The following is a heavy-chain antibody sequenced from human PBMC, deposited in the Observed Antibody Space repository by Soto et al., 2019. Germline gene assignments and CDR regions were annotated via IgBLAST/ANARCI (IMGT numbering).Heavy chain of an antibody. J-gene: IGHJ4*02. CDR1: GFTFSSYT. D-gene: IGHD2-15*01. CDR2: ISSSSNYI. V-gene: IGHV3-21*01. Sequence: EVHLVESGGGLVKPGGSLRLSCAASGFTFSSYTMNWVRQAPGKGLEWVSSISSSSNYIYYADSVKGRFTISRDNSKNSLYLQINRMRADDSAVYYCSRLLVADPPFDYWGQGTLVTVSA. CDR3: SRLLVADPPFDY.